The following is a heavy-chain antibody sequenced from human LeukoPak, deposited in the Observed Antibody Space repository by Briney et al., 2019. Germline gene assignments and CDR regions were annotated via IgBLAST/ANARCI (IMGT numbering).Heavy chain of an antibody. Sequence: GGSLRLSCAASGFTFSSYWMSWVRQAPGKGLEWVANIKQDGSEKYYVDSVKGRFTISRDNAKKSLYLQMNSLRAEDTAVYYCATDSGTYYYDSSGYYRYGHFDYWGQGTLVTVSS. V-gene: IGHV3-7*01. CDR3: ATDSGTYYYDSSGYYRYGHFDY. CDR2: IKQDGSEK. J-gene: IGHJ4*02. CDR1: GFTFSSYW. D-gene: IGHD3-22*01.